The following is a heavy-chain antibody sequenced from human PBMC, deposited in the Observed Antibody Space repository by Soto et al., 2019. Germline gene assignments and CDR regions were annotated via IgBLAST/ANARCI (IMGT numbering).Heavy chain of an antibody. CDR1: GFTFISYS. V-gene: IGHV3-21*01. Sequence: PGGSLRLSCAASGFTFISYSMNWVRQAPGKGLEWVSSISSSSYIYYADSVKGRFTISRDNAKNSLYLQMNSLRAEDTAVYYCARDSCSSTSCYGGLGYDYYYYGMDVWGQGTTVTVSS. J-gene: IGHJ6*02. CDR2: ISSSSYI. D-gene: IGHD2-2*01. CDR3: ARDSCSSTSCYGGLGYDYYYYGMDV.